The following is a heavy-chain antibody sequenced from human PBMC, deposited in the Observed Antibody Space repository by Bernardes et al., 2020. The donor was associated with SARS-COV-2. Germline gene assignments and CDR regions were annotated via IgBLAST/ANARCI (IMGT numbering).Heavy chain of an antibody. CDR2: ISTDVNSI. D-gene: IGHD1-26*01. CDR3: TRPGSYRHDY. V-gene: IGHV3-74*01. Sequence: GGSLRLSCAASGFTFSNYWMHWVRQAPGEVLAWVSRISTDVNSISYADFVKGRFTISRDNAKNTLYLQLNSLRVDDTGVYDCTRPGSYRHDYWGQGTLVTVSS. CDR1: GFTFSNYW. J-gene: IGHJ4*02.